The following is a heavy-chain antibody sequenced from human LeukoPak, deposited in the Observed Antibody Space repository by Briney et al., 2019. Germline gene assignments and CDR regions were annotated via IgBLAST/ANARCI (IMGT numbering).Heavy chain of an antibody. J-gene: IGHJ4*02. CDR3: ARALRVVLESPFDY. CDR2: ISYDGSNK. Sequence: GGSLRLSCAASGFTFSSYAMHWVRQAPGKGLEWVAVISYDGSNKYYADSVKGRFTISRDNSKNTLYLQMDSLRAEDTAVYYCARALRVVLESPFDYWGQGTLVTVSS. CDR1: GFTFSSYA. V-gene: IGHV3-30-3*01. D-gene: IGHD3-3*01.